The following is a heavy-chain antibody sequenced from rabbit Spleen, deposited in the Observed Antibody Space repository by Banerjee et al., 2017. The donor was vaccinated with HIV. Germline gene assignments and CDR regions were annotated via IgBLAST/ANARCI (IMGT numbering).Heavy chain of an antibody. CDR2: IYTGGSGST. V-gene: IGHV1S40*01. J-gene: IGHJ4*01. CDR3: ARDLAGVIGWNFYL. D-gene: IGHD4-1*01. CDR1: GFSFSSSYY. Sequence: QSLEESGGGLVQPEGSLTLTCTASGFSFSSSYYMCWVRQAPGKGLEWIACIYTGGSGSTAYASWAKGRFTVSKTSSTTVTLQLHSLTAADTATYFCARDLAGVIGWNFYLWGQGTLVTVS.